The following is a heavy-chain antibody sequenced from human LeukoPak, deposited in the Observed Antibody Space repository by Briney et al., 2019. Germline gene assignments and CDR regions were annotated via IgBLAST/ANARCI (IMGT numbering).Heavy chain of an antibody. Sequence: GRSLRLSCAASGFTFDDYAMHWVRQAPGKGLEWVSGISWNSGSIGYADSVKGRFTISRDNSKNTLYLQMNSLRAEDTAVYYCAKERYLAYYFDYWGQGTLVTVSS. CDR2: ISWNSGSI. CDR1: GFTFDDYA. V-gene: IGHV3-9*01. J-gene: IGHJ4*02. CDR3: AKERYLAYYFDY. D-gene: IGHD2-2*01.